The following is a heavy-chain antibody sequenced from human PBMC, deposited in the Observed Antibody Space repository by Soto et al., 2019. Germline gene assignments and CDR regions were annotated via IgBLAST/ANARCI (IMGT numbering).Heavy chain of an antibody. CDR1: GFMFNTYW. J-gene: IGHJ6*02. V-gene: IGHV3-74*01. CDR2: INSDGSGI. D-gene: IGHD1-1*01. Sequence: EVQLVESGGGLVQPGGSLRLSCAASGFMFNTYWMHWVRQAPGKGLTWVSRINSDGSGINYADSVKGRFTISRDNATTTLYLQMSSLRAEDSAVYYCARDRSYNMDVWGQGTTVTVSS. CDR3: ARDRSYNMDV.